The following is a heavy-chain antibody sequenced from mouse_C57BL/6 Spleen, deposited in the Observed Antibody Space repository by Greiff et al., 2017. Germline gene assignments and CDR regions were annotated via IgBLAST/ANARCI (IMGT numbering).Heavy chain of an antibody. CDR1: GYAFSSSW. CDR3: ARPSYDYDVYAMDY. J-gene: IGHJ4*01. D-gene: IGHD2-4*01. Sequence: QVQLQQSGPELVKPGASVKISCKSSGYAFSSSWMNWVKQRPGKGLELIGRIYPGDGDTNYNGKFKGKATLTADKSSSTAYMQLSSLTSEDSSVYFCARPSYDYDVYAMDYWGQGTSVTVSS. V-gene: IGHV1-82*01. CDR2: IYPGDGDT.